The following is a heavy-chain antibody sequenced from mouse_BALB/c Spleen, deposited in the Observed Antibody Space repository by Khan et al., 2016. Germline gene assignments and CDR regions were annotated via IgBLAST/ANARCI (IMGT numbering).Heavy chain of an antibody. CDR1: GYIFGSYW. J-gene: IGHJ3*01. CDR3: ARGVY. V-gene: IGHV1-9*01. CDR2: ILPGSGST. Sequence: QVQLQQSGAELMKPGASVKISCKATGYIFGSYWIEWVKQRPGHGLEWIGEILPGSGSTKYTENFKVTATFSAETSSNTAYMQLRSLTSEDSAIYYCARGVYWGQGTLVTVTA.